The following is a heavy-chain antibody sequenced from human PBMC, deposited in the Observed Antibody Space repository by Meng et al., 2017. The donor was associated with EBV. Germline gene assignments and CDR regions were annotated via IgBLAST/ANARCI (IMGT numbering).Heavy chain of an antibody. V-gene: IGHV3-53*01. J-gene: IGHJ4*02. Sequence: EVQLVGAGRGLFQPGGFLRLACAASGFTVSSNYMSWVRQAPGKGLEWVSVIYSGGSTYYADSVKGRFTISRDNSKNTLYLQMNSLRAEDTAVYYCAKHRLGPLDYWGQGTLVTVSS. CDR1: GFTVSSNY. CDR2: IYSGGST. CDR3: AKHRLGPLDY. D-gene: IGHD5-12*01.